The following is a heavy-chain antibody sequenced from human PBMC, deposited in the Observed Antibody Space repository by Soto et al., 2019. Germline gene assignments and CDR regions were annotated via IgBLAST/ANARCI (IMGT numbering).Heavy chain of an antibody. CDR1: GYTFTSYG. D-gene: IGHD5-12*01. V-gene: IGHV1-18*01. CDR2: ISAYNGST. J-gene: IGHJ4*02. Sequence: ASVKVSCKASGYTFTSYGISWVRQAPGQGLEWMGWISAYNGSTNYAQKLQGRVTMTTDTSTSTAYMELRSLRSDDTAVYYCASSIYIVATVAPYYFDYWGQGTLVTVSS. CDR3: ASSIYIVATVAPYYFDY.